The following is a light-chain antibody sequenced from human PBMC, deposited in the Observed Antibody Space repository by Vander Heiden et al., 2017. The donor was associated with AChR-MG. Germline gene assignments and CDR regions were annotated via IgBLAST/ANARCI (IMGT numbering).Light chain of an antibody. CDR1: QSLVHSDGNTY. Sequence: DVVMTQSPLSLPVTLGQPASISCRSSQSLVHSDGNTYLNWFQQRPGQSPRRLIYKVSNRDSGVPDRFIGSGSGTDSTLKISRVEAEDVGVYYCMQGTHWPPWTFGQGTKVEIK. CDR2: KVS. J-gene: IGKJ1*01. CDR3: MQGTHWPPWT. V-gene: IGKV2-30*02.